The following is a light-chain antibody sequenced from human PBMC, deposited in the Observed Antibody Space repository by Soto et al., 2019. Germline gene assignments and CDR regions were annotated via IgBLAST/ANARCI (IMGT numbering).Light chain of an antibody. CDR1: SGHSSYA. CDR2: VNSDGSH. CDR3: QTWGTGTVI. Sequence: QLVLTQSPSASASLGASVKLTCTLSSGHSSYAIAWHQQQPEKGPRFLMKVNSDGSHYKGDGIPDRFSGSNSGAERYLTISSLQSEDEADYYCQTWGTGTVIFGGGTKVTVL. V-gene: IGLV4-69*01. J-gene: IGLJ2*01.